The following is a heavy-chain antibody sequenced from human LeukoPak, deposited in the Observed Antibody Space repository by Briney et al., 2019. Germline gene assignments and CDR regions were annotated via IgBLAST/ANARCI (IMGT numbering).Heavy chain of an antibody. Sequence: GGSLRLSCAASGFIFSDYGMSWVRQAPGKGLEWVANIKHDGSEKYYVDSVKGRFTISRDNAKKSFYLQMNSLRGEDTAVYYCARGGENYYGSGSQDYSGQGSLVTVSS. CDR3: ARGGENYYGSGSQDY. D-gene: IGHD3-10*01. CDR1: GFIFSDYG. CDR2: IKHDGSEK. J-gene: IGHJ4*02. V-gene: IGHV3-7*01.